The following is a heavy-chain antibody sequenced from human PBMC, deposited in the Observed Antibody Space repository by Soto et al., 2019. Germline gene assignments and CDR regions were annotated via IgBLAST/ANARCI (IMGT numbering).Heavy chain of an antibody. J-gene: IGHJ4*02. D-gene: IGHD3-10*01. V-gene: IGHV1-18*01. CDR2: ISAYNGNT. Sequence: ASLKVSYKASGYTFTSYGISWVRQAPGQGLEWMGWISAYNGNTNYAQKLQGRVTMTTDTSTSTAYMELRSLRSDDTAVYYCAAKDHDSAFTDSDYWGQGTLFTLSS. CDR1: GYTFTSYG. CDR3: AAKDHDSAFTDSDY.